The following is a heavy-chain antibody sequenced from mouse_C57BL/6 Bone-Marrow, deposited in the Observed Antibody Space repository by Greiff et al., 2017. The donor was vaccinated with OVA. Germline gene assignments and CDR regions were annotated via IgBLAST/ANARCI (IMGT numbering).Heavy chain of an antibody. J-gene: IGHJ1*03. Sequence: QVTLKESGPGILQSSQTLSLTCSFSGFSLRTSGMGVSWIRQPSGKGLEWLAHIYWDDDKRYNPSLKSRLTISKDTSRNQVFLKITVVDTADTATYYCARRAITTVVADWYFDVWGTGTTVTVSS. CDR1: GFSLRTSGMG. CDR3: ARRAITTVVADWYFDV. CDR2: IYWDDDK. D-gene: IGHD1-1*01. V-gene: IGHV8-12*01.